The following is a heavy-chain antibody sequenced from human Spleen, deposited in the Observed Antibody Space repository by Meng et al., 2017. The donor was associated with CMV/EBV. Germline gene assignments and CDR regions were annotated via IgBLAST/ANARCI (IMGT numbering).Heavy chain of an antibody. J-gene: IGHJ3*02. CDR2: ISGSGGST. D-gene: IGHD1-26*01. Sequence: GGSLRLSCVASGFTFSDFYMSWVRQAPGKGLEWVSAISGSGGSTYYADSVKGRFTISRDNSKNTLYLQMNSLRAEDTAVYYCAKDRRGATTDAFDIWGQGTMVTVSS. CDR3: AKDRRGATTDAFDI. V-gene: IGHV3-23*01. CDR1: GFTFSDFY.